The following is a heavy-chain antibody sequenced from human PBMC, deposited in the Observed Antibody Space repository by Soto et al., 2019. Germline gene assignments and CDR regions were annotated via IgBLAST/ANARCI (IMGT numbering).Heavy chain of an antibody. CDR1: GFTFSRYS. D-gene: IGHD2-21*01. CDR2: ISSSSRTV. V-gene: IGHV3-48*01. J-gene: IGHJ4*02. Sequence: EVQLVESGGGLVQPGESLRLSCAASGFTFSRYSMKWVRQAPGKGPEWVAYISSSSRTVYYADSVNGRFTISRDNANSSIRLQMNSLRTEDTAMYFCARGLSIPIAGLLGYWGQGALVTVSS. CDR3: ARGLSIPIAGLLGY.